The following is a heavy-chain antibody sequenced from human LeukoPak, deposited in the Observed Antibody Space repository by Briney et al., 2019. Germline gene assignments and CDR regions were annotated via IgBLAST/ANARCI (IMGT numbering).Heavy chain of an antibody. Sequence: ASVKVSCKASGYTFTSYGISWVRQAPGQGLEWMGWISAYNGNTNYAQKLQGRVTMTTDTSTSTAYLELRSLRSDDTAVYYCASEPRVGVPAAMNHFGYWGQGNLVTVSS. V-gene: IGHV1-18*04. CDR1: GYTFTSYG. CDR3: ASEPRVGVPAAMNHFGY. CDR2: ISAYNGNT. J-gene: IGHJ4*02. D-gene: IGHD2-2*01.